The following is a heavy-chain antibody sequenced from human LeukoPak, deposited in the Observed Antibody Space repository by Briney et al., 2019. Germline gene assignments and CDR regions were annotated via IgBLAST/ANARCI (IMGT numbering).Heavy chain of an antibody. J-gene: IGHJ4*02. CDR2: IIPIFGTA. V-gene: IGHV1-69*13. Sequence: SVKASCKASGGTFSSYAISWVRQAPGQGLEWMGGIIPIFGTANYAQKFQGRVTITADESTSTAYMELSSLRSEDTAVYYCARGIRELDTYYFDYWGQGTLVTVSS. D-gene: IGHD1-26*01. CDR3: ARGIRELDTYYFDY. CDR1: GGTFSSYA.